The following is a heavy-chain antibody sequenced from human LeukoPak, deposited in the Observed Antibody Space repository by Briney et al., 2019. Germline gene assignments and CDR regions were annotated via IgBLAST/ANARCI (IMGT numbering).Heavy chain of an antibody. D-gene: IGHD2-2*01. CDR3: ARGYCSSTSCYAWFDP. Sequence: SVKVSCKASGGTFSSYAISWVRQAPGQGLEWMGRIIPILGIANYAQKFQGRVTITADKSTSTAYMELSSLRSEDTAVYYCARGYCSSTSCYAWFDPWGQGTLVTVSS. CDR1: GGTFSSYA. V-gene: IGHV1-69*04. J-gene: IGHJ5*02. CDR2: IIPILGIA.